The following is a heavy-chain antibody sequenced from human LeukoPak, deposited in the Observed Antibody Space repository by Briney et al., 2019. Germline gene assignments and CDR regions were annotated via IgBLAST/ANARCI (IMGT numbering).Heavy chain of an antibody. J-gene: IGHJ4*02. CDR2: IYYSGST. CDR1: GGSMSNYY. CDR3: ARGMVYSRIDLDY. Sequence: SETLSLTCTVSGGSMSNYYWSWIRQPPAEGLEWIGYIYYSGSTYSNPSLKRRVTISLHTSKNPFSQKLSSVTDADTAVYYCARGMVYSRIDLDYWGQGTLVSVSS. V-gene: IGHV4-30-4*01. D-gene: IGHD6-13*01.